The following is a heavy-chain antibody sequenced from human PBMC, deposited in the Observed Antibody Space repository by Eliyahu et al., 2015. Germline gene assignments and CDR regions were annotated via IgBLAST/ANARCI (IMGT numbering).Heavy chain of an antibody. CDR1: GYTFTXYD. V-gene: IGHV1-8*01. Sequence: QVQLVQSGAEVKKPGASVKVXCKASGYTFTXYDINWVRQATGQGLEWMGWMNPNSGNTGYAQKFQGRVTMTRNTSISTAYMELSSLRSEDTAVYYCARGYGSRKLGDSRVFGYWGQGTLVTVSS. CDR2: MNPNSGNT. CDR3: ARGYGSRKLGDSRVFGY. D-gene: IGHD3-10*01. J-gene: IGHJ4*02.